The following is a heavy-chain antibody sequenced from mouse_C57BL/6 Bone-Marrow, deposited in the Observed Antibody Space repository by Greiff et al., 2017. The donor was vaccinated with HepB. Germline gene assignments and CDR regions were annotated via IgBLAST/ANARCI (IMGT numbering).Heavy chain of an antibody. CDR3: AKMIYYDYDGAMDY. V-gene: IGHV2-5*01. Sequence: VKLMESGPGLVQPSQSLSITCTVSGFSLTSYGVHWVRQSPGKGLEWLGVIWRGGSTDYNAAFMSRLSITKDNSKSQVFFKMNSLQADDTAIYYFAKMIYYDYDGAMDYWGQGTSVTVSS. J-gene: IGHJ4*01. CDR2: IWRGGST. D-gene: IGHD2-4*01. CDR1: GFSLTSYG.